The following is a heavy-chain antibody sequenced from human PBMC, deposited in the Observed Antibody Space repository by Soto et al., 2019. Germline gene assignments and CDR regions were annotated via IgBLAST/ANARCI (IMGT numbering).Heavy chain of an antibody. D-gene: IGHD4-17*01. J-gene: IGHJ5*02. V-gene: IGHV4-61*07. Sequence: PGKGLEWIGYIYYTGTTNYNPSLMSRVTISVDTSKNQFSLKLSSVTTADTAAYYCTKLPWADYGGIFDPWGQGTLVTGSS. CDR2: IYYTGTT. CDR3: TKLPWADYGGIFDP.